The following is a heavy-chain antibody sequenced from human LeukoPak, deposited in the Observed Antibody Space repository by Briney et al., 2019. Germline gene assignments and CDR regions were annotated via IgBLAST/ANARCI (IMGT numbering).Heavy chain of an antibody. D-gene: IGHD5-12*01. J-gene: IGHJ4*02. CDR3: ARDGYFYYFDY. Sequence: SETLSLTCTVSGYSISSGNYWGWIRQPPGKGPEWIGSIYHSGSTYYSPSLKSRVSISVDTSKNQFSLRLSSVTAADTAVYYCARDGYFYYFDYWGQGTLVTVSS. CDR1: GYSISSGNY. CDR2: IYHSGST. V-gene: IGHV4-38-2*02.